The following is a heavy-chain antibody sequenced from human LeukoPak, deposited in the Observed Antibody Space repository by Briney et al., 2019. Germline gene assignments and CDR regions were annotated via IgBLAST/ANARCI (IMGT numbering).Heavy chain of an antibody. CDR3: ARCRQEDSSGYYYYYYYYMDV. CDR1: GFTFSNAW. V-gene: IGHV3-7*03. J-gene: IGHJ6*03. Sequence: GGSLRLSYAASGFTFSNAWMSWVRQAPGKGLEWVANIKEDGSEKYYVDSVKGRFTISRDNAKNSLYLQMNSLRAEDTAVYYCARCRQEDSSGYYYYYYYYMDVWGKGTTVTISS. CDR2: IKEDGSEK. D-gene: IGHD3-22*01.